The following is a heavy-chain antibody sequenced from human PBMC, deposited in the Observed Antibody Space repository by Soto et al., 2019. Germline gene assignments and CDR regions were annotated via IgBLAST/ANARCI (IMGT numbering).Heavy chain of an antibody. CDR1: GGSISSGDYY. D-gene: IGHD3-3*01. CDR3: AREFYTIFGVVTSTPPYGMDV. J-gene: IGHJ6*02. V-gene: IGHV4-30-4*01. Sequence: PSETLSLTCTVSGGSISSGDYYWSWIRQPPGKGLEWIGYIYYSGSTYYNPSLKSRVTISVDTSKNQFSLKLSSVTAADTAVYYCAREFYTIFGVVTSTPPYGMDVWGQGTTVTVS. CDR2: IYYSGST.